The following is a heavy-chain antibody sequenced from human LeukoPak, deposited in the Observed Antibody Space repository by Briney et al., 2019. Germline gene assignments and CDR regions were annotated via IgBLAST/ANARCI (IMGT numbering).Heavy chain of an antibody. J-gene: IGHJ4*02. CDR1: GVSVSGTNFC. D-gene: IGHD3-9*01. V-gene: IGHV4-39*01. Sequence: SETLSLTCTVSGVSVSGTNFCWGWVRQPPGKGLQWIGNIYYSGTTSSNPSLNSRVSVSVDTSTNQFSLKMTSVTAADTAVYYCARLTKGRFFDYFFDFWGQGALSPSPQ. CDR3: ARLTKGRFFDYFFDF. CDR2: IYYSGTT.